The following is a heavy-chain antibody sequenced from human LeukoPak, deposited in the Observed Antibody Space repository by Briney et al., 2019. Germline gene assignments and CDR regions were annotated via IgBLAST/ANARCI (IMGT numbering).Heavy chain of an antibody. CDR2: INHSGST. D-gene: IGHD6-19*01. CDR3: ARHRWRQWPINY. Sequence: SETLSLTCAVYGGSFSGYYWSWIRQPPGKGLEWLGEINHSGSTNYNPSLKSRVTISVDTSKNQFSLKLSSVTAADTAVYYCARHRWRQWPINYWGQGTLVTVSS. CDR1: GGSFSGYY. J-gene: IGHJ4*02. V-gene: IGHV4-34*01.